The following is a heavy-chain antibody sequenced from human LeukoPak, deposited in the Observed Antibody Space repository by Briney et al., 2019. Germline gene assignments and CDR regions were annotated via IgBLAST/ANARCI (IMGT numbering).Heavy chain of an antibody. V-gene: IGHV4-30-4*01. Sequence: PSETLSLTCTVSGGSISSGDYYWSWIRQPPGKGLEWIGYIYYSGSTYYNPSLKSRVTISVDTSKNQFSLKLSSVTAADTAVYYCARMYYYDSSGPPLGWFDPWGQGTLVTVSS. CDR2: IYYSGST. CDR3: ARMYYYDSSGPPLGWFDP. D-gene: IGHD3-22*01. CDR1: GGSISSGDYY. J-gene: IGHJ5*02.